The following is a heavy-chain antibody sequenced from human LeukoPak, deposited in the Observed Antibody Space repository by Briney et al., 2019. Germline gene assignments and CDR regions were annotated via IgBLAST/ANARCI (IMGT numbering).Heavy chain of an antibody. V-gene: IGHV3-9*01. CDR1: GFTFDDYA. Sequence: GRSLRLSCAASGFTFDDYAMHWVRQAPGKGLEWVSGISWNSGSIGYADSVKGRFTISRDNAKNSLYLQMNSLRAEDTALYYCAKDIHPMIVVVITGGCYYGMDVWGQGTTVTVSS. CDR3: AKDIHPMIVVVITGGCYYGMDV. CDR2: ISWNSGSI. J-gene: IGHJ6*02. D-gene: IGHD3-22*01.